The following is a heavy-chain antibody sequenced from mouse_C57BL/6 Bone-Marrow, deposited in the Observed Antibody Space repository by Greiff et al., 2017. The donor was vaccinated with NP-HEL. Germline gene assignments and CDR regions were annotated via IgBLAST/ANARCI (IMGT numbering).Heavy chain of an antibody. Sequence: DAGGGLVQPKGSLKLSCAASGFTFNTYAMHWVRQAPGKGLEWVARLRSKSSNYATYYADSVKDRFTRSSDDSQSMLYLQMNILKTEDTAMYYCVRDADTTVAFDYWGQGTTLTVSS. CDR1: GFTFNTYA. D-gene: IGHD1-1*01. CDR2: LRSKSSNYAT. CDR3: VRDADTTVAFDY. J-gene: IGHJ2*01. V-gene: IGHV10-3*01.